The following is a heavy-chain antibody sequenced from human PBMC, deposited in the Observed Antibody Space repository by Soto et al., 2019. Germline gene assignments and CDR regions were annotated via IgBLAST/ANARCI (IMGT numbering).Heavy chain of an antibody. CDR2: ITTSNGNR. J-gene: IGHJ4*02. CDR1: GYSLTSYG. D-gene: IGHD3-16*01. V-gene: IGHV1-18*04. CDR3: TRGTLGVFED. Sequence: QIQLVQSGGEVKRPGASVMVSCKASGYSLTSYGISWVRLVPGQGLEWMAWITTSNGNRNFARKFQDRVSLTADISTSTVYMELRSLTSDDTAVYYCTRGTLGVFEDWGQGTLVTVSS.